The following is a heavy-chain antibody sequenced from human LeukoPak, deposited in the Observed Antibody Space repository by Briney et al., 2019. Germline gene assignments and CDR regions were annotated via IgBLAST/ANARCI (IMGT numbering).Heavy chain of an antibody. D-gene: IGHD6-13*01. Sequence: GGSLRLSCAASGFTFSSYAMSWVRQAPGKGLEWVSAISGSGGSTYYADSVKGRFTISRDNSKNTLYLQMNSLRAEDAAVYYCAKKGWSSSSWYDYWGQGTLVTVSS. CDR1: GFTFSSYA. V-gene: IGHV3-23*01. J-gene: IGHJ4*02. CDR2: ISGSGGST. CDR3: AKKGWSSSSWYDY.